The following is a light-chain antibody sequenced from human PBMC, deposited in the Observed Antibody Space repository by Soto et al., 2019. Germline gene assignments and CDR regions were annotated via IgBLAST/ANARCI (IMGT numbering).Light chain of an antibody. CDR3: QQRSSAIT. V-gene: IGKV3-11*01. CDR1: QSVSSH. CDR2: DAS. Sequence: EIVLTQSPATLSLSPGERATLSCRASQSVSSHLAWXQQRPGQAPRLLIYDASNRATGIPARFSGRGSGTDFTLTISSLEPEDFAVYYCQQRSSAITFGQGTRLEI. J-gene: IGKJ5*01.